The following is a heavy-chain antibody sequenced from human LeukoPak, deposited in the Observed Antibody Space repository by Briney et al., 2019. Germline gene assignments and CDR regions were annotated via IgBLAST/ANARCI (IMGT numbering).Heavy chain of an antibody. CDR1: GGSFSGYY. J-gene: IGHJ6*03. CDR2: IYYSGST. V-gene: IGHV4-34*01. CDR3: ATETGYSSSWYGNYYYYMDV. Sequence: SETLSLTCAVYGGSFSGYYWSWIRQPPGKGLEWIGSIYYSGSTYYNPSLKSRVTISVDTSKNQFSLKLSSVTAADTAVYYCATETGYSSSWYGNYYYYMDVWGKGTTVTVSS. D-gene: IGHD6-13*01.